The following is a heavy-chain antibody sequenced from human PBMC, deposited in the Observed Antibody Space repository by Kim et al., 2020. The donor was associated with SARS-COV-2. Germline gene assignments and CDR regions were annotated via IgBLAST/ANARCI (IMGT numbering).Heavy chain of an antibody. D-gene: IGHD3-10*01. Sequence: YADSVKGRFTISRDNAKNSLYLQMNSLRDEETAVYYCARVSPRGGYGMDVWGQGTTVTVSS. CDR3: ARVSPRGGYGMDV. V-gene: IGHV3-48*02. J-gene: IGHJ6*02.